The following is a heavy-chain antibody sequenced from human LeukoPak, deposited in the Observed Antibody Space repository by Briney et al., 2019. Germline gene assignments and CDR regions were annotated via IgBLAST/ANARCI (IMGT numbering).Heavy chain of an antibody. CDR3: ATGYGAAGGWFFDL. V-gene: IGHV1-24*01. CDR2: FDPEDGET. Sequence: ASVKVSCKVSGYTLTELSMHWVRQAPGKGLEWMGGFDPEDGETIYAQKFQGRVTMTEDTSTDTAYMELSSLRSEDTAVYYCATGYGAAGGWFFDLWGRGTLVTVSS. CDR1: GYTLTELS. D-gene: IGHD4-17*01. J-gene: IGHJ2*01.